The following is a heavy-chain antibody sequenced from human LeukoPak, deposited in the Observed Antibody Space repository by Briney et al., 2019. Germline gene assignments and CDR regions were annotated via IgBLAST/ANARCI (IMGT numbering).Heavy chain of an antibody. D-gene: IGHD2-8*01. CDR3: ARQKYVGRLTDY. CDR2: IHPGDSDI. CDR1: GYSFTTYW. J-gene: IGHJ4*02. Sequence: GESRKISCSGSGYSFTTYWIVWVRQMPGKGLEWMGIIHPGDSDIRYSPSFDGRVSISADKSLSSAYLQWRSLKASDTAMYYCARQKYVGRLTDYWGQGTRVPVSS. V-gene: IGHV5-51*01.